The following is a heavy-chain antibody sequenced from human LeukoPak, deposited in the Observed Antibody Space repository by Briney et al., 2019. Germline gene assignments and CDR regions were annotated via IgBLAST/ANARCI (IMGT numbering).Heavy chain of an antibody. V-gene: IGHV1-18*01. CDR3: ARAPGYYDFWSGYPNWFDP. CDR2: ISAYNGST. Sequence: GASVKVSCKASGYTFTSYGISWVRQAPGQGLEWLGWISAYNGSTNYAQKLQGRVTMTTDTSTSTAYMELRSLRSDDTAVYYCARAPGYYDFWSGYPNWFDPWGQGTLVTVSS. D-gene: IGHD3-3*01. CDR1: GYTFTSYG. J-gene: IGHJ5*02.